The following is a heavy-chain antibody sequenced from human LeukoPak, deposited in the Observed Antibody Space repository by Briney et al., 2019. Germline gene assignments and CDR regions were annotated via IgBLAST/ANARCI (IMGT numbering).Heavy chain of an antibody. Sequence: GGSLRLSCAASGSTFSSYAMSWVRQAPGKGLEWVSAISGSGGSTYYADSVKGRFTISRDNSKNTLYLQMNSLRAEDTAVYYCASSTHITMVRGVIISFDYWGQGTLVTVSS. CDR1: GSTFSSYA. CDR3: ASSTHITMVRGVIISFDY. D-gene: IGHD3-10*01. J-gene: IGHJ4*02. V-gene: IGHV3-23*01. CDR2: ISGSGGST.